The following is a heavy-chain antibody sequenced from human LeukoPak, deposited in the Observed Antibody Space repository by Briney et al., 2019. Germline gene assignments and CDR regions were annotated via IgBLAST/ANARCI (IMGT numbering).Heavy chain of an antibody. V-gene: IGHV1-2*02. CDR3: ARLDYGDVDY. J-gene: IGHJ4*02. D-gene: IGHD4-17*01. Sequence: GASVKVSCEASGYTFTGYYMHWVRQAPGQGLEWMGWINPNSGGTNYAQKFQGRVTMTRATSITTAYMELSRLRSDDTAVYYCARLDYGDVDYWGQGTLVTVSS. CDR1: GYTFTGYY. CDR2: INPNSGGT.